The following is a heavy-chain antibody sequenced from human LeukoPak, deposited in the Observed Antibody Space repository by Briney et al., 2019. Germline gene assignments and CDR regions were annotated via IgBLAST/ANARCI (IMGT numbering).Heavy chain of an antibody. D-gene: IGHD2-2*01. CDR2: INPSGGST. V-gene: IGHV1-46*01. J-gene: IGHJ2*01. CDR3: ARDRSSWYFDL. Sequence: GSSETVSCKASGYTFTSYYMHWVRQAPRQGLEWMGIINPSGGSTSYAQKFQGRVTMTRDTSTSTVYMELSSLRSEDTAVYYCARDRSSWYFDLWGRGTLVTVSS. CDR1: GYTFTSYY.